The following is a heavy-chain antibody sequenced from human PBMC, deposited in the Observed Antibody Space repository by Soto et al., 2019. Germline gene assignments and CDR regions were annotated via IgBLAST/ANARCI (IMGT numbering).Heavy chain of an antibody. D-gene: IGHD3-16*02. J-gene: IGHJ4*02. CDR2: IYYTGST. Sequence: SETLSLTCTVSGGPISSYYWNWIRQPPGKGLEWIGYIYYTGSTNYNPSLKSRVTISVDTSKNQFSLKLSSVTAADTAVYYCARAFGSTMPSLFWGQGTLVTVSS. CDR3: ARAFGSTMPSLF. CDR1: GGPISSYY. V-gene: IGHV4-59*01.